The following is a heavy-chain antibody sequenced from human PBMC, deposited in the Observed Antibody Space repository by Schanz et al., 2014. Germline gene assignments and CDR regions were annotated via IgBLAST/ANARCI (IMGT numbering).Heavy chain of an antibody. CDR1: GFTFSASA. V-gene: IGHV3-53*04. J-gene: IGHJ6*02. CDR2: IYSSGST. CDR3: ARAQGVIRLYYGVDV. Sequence: VQLVESGGGVVQPERSLRLSCAASGFTFSASAMHWVRQAPGKGLEWVSTIYSSGSTYYADSVRGRFTISRDNSMNTVYLQMNSLRSDDAAVYYCARAQGVIRLYYGVDVWGQGTTVTVSS. D-gene: IGHD3-10*01.